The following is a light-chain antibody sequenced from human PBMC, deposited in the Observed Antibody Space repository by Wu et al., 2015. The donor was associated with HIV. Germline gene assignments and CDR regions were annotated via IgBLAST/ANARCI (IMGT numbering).Light chain of an antibody. V-gene: IGKV1-5*03. J-gene: IGKJ1*01. CDR1: QKISTW. CDR3: QQYRA. Sequence: QLTQSPSSLSASVGDRVTITCRASQKISTWVAWYQQKPGKAPKLLIFKGSILESGVPSRFSGSESGTEFTLTISSLQPDDFATYYCQQYRAFGQGTKVEIK. CDR2: KGS.